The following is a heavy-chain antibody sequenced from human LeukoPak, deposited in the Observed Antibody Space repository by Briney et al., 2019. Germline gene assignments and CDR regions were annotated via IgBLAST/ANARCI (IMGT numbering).Heavy chain of an antibody. CDR2: ISRSGATI. CDR1: GFTFSSYA. Sequence: GGSLRLSCAASGFTFSSYAMNWVRQAPGKGPEWISYISRSGATIYYADSVKGRFTISRDNAKNSLYLQMSSLGAEDTAIYYCSRDRGGGDIYFDYWGQGTLVTVSS. V-gene: IGHV3-48*03. D-gene: IGHD2-21*02. J-gene: IGHJ4*02. CDR3: SRDRGGGDIYFDY.